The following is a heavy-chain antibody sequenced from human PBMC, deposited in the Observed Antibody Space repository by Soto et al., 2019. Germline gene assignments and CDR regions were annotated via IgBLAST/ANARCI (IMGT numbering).Heavy chain of an antibody. CDR1: GGTFSAYV. D-gene: IGHD3-16*01. CDR2: FVPLFGTT. V-gene: IGHV1-69*01. J-gene: IGHJ4*01. CDR3: AAHGVGVSSLPYFVN. Sequence: QLVQSGSEVKKTGSSVKVSCQASGGTFSAYVVTWVRQAPGQGLEWMGAFVPLFGTTNYAQRFSGRITITADESTSKAHMELRALRSDDSVGYYCAAHGVGVSSLPYFVNCGQGTLVTVSS.